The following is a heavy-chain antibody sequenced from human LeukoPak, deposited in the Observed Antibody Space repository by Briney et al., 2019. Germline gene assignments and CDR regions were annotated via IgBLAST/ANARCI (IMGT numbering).Heavy chain of an antibody. CDR2: IVPILGIA. J-gene: IGHJ3*01. Sequence: GSSVKVSCKASGGTFNNYAISWVRQAPGQGLEWMGRIVPILGIANYAREFQGRLIITADKATSSAYMELSSLRSEDTAVYYCARDQGDNSYGYYAIWYAFDVWGQGTMVTVSS. CDR3: ARDQGDNSYGYYAIWYAFDV. V-gene: IGHV1-69*04. D-gene: IGHD5-18*01. CDR1: GGTFNNYA.